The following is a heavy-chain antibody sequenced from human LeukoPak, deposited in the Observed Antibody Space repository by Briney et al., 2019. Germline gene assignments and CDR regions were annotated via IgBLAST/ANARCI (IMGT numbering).Heavy chain of an antibody. CDR1: GLTFSSYG. J-gene: IGHJ4*02. Sequence: GGSLRLSCAASGLTFSSYGMHWVRQAPGKGLEWVAVISYDGSNKYYADSVKGRFTISRDNSKNTLYLQMNSLRAEDTAVYYCAKDALVVYDFWSGYYKRPGYDYWGQGTLVTVSS. D-gene: IGHD3-3*01. CDR3: AKDALVVYDFWSGYYKRPGYDY. CDR2: ISYDGSNK. V-gene: IGHV3-30*18.